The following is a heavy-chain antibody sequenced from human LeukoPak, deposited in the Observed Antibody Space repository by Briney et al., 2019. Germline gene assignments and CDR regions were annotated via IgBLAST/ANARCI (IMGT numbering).Heavy chain of an antibody. D-gene: IGHD4-17*01. J-gene: IGHJ5*02. CDR3: ARRAFYGDYVNWFDP. V-gene: IGHV1-18*01. Sequence: ASVKVSCKASGYTFTSYGISWVRQAPGQGLEWMGWISAYNGNTNYAQKLQGRVTMTTDTSTSTAYMELRSLRSDDTAVYYCARRAFYGDYVNWFDPWGQGTLVTVSS. CDR1: GYTFTSYG. CDR2: ISAYNGNT.